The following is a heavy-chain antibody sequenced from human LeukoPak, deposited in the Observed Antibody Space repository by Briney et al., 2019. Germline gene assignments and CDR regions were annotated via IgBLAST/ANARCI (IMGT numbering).Heavy chain of an antibody. CDR1: GVSINDYY. D-gene: IGHD3-9*01. CDR3: ARIRCGHSGSVCYNH. J-gene: IGHJ1*01. Sequence: PSETLSLTCGVFGVSINDYYWSWIRQSPGKGLEGIGEISHTEGTRYNPSLESRVTMSVGTSENQLSLKLIFVTAADTAVYYCARIRCGHSGSVCYNHWGRGTLVTVSS. V-gene: IGHV4-34*01. CDR2: ISHTEGT.